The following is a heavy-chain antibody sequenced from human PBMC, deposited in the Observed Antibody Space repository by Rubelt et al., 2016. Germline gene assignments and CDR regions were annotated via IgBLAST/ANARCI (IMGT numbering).Heavy chain of an antibody. CDR1: GGSISNYY. Sequence: QVQLQESGPGLVKPSETLSLTCTVSGGSISNYYWGWIRQPPGKGLEWIGNIYYSGSPTYNPSLASRVTISVERTNNHFSLNVTSGTAADTAVYFCAGDRHNYGPVDYWGQGILVTVSS. V-gene: IGHV4-59*12. CDR3: AGDRHNYGPVDY. D-gene: IGHD5-18*01. CDR2: IYYSGSP. J-gene: IGHJ4*02.